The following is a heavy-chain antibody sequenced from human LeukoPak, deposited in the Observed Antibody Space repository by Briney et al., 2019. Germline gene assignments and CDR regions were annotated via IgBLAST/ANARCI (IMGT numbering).Heavy chain of an antibody. CDR3: ARGIGYYVY. J-gene: IGHJ4*02. Sequence: GGSLRLSCAASGFTFSNSWMSWVRQAPGKGLEWVANVNQDGSEKYYVDSVKGRFTISRDNAKNSLSLQMNSLRAEDTAVYNCARGIGYYVYWGQGTLVTVSS. CDR1: GFTFSNSW. D-gene: IGHD3-3*01. CDR2: VNQDGSEK. V-gene: IGHV3-7*01.